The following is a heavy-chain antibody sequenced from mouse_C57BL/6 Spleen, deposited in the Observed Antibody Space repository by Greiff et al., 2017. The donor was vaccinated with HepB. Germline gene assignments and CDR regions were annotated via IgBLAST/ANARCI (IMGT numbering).Heavy chain of an antibody. D-gene: IGHD2-5*01. V-gene: IGHV1-7*01. Sequence: VMLVESGAELAKPGASVKLSCKASGYTFTSYWMHWVKQRPGQGLEWIGYITPSSGYTKYNQKFKDKATLTADKASSTAYMQLSSLTYEDSAVYYCARGLAYYSNYWYFDVWGTGTTVTVSS. CDR2: ITPSSGYT. J-gene: IGHJ1*03. CDR3: ARGLAYYSNYWYFDV. CDR1: GYTFTSYW.